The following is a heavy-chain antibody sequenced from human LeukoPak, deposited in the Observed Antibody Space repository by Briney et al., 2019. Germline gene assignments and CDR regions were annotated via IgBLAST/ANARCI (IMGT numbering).Heavy chain of an antibody. CDR1: GFTFGSYG. D-gene: IGHD3-22*01. CDR2: ISGSGGST. J-gene: IGHJ4*02. V-gene: IGHV3-23*01. Sequence: GGSLRLSCAASGFTFGSYGMSWVRQAPGKGLEWVSAISGSGGSTYYADSVKGRFTISRDNSKNTLYLQMNSLRAEDTAVYYCAKVVRGYYYDSSGYYYFDYWGQGTLVTVSS. CDR3: AKVVRGYYYDSSGYYYFDY.